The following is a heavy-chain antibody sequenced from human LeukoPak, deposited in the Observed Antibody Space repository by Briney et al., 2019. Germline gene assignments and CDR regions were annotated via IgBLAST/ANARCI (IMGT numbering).Heavy chain of an antibody. J-gene: IGHJ4*02. CDR3: VIQGNQALTKNFDL. CDR2: INPHSGVA. CDR1: GGTSTGCY. V-gene: IGHV1-2*02. Sequence: ASVKVSCKTSGGTSTGCYIHWVRLAPGQGLEWMGYINPHSGVASFPQCFKSRVTLTTDTSISAAYMDLSRLTSDETAIYYCVIQGNQALTKNFDLWGQGALVTVSS. D-gene: IGHD4-23*01.